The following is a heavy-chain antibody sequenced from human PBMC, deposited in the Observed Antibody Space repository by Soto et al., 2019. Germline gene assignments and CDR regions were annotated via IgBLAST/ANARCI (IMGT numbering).Heavy chain of an antibody. CDR1: GFTFSSYG. J-gene: IGHJ6*02. D-gene: IGHD3-22*01. V-gene: IGHV3-30*03. CDR3: TRGGSYFDSSGYYYYYYGMDV. CDR2: ISYDGSNK. Sequence: SLRLSCAASGFTFSSYGMHWVRQAPGKGLEWVAVISYDGSNKYYADSVKGRFTISRDNSKNTLYLQMNSLRAEDTAVYYCTRGGSYFDSSGYYYYYYGMDVWGQGTTVTVSS.